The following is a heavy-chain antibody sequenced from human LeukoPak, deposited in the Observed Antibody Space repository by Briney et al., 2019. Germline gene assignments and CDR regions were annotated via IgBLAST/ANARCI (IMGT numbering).Heavy chain of an antibody. CDR2: IYHSGST. CDR3: ARVEHNYYFDY. V-gene: IGHV4-39*07. Sequence: SETLSLTCTVSGGSISSSSYYWAWIRQPPGKGLEWIGSIYHSGSTYYNPSLKSRVTISVDTSKNQFSLKLSSVTAADTAVYYCARVEHNYYFDYWGQGTLVTVSS. J-gene: IGHJ4*02. D-gene: IGHD1/OR15-1a*01. CDR1: GGSISSSSYY.